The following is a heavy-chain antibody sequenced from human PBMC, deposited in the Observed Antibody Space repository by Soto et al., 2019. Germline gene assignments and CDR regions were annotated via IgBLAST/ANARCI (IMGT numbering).Heavy chain of an antibody. CDR2: IIPIFGTA. Sequence: SVKVSCKASGGTFSSYAVSWARQAPGQGLEWMGGIIPIFGTANYAQKFQGRVTITADESTSTAYMELSSLRSEDTAVYYCARALVVVATYFDYWGQGTLVTVSS. D-gene: IGHD2-15*01. V-gene: IGHV1-69*13. J-gene: IGHJ4*02. CDR3: ARALVVVATYFDY. CDR1: GGTFSSYA.